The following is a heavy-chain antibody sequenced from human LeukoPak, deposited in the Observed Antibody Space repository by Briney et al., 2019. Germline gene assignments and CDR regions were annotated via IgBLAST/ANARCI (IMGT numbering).Heavy chain of an antibody. CDR3: ASQTKGQWLADFDY. V-gene: IGHV4-39*01. Sequence: PSETLSLTCTVSGGSISSSSYYWGWIRQPPGKGLEWIGSIYYSGSTYYNPSLKSRVTISVDTSKNQFSLKQSSVTAADTAVYYCASQTKGQWLADFDYWGQGTLVTVSS. CDR2: IYYSGST. J-gene: IGHJ4*02. CDR1: GGSISSSSYY. D-gene: IGHD6-19*01.